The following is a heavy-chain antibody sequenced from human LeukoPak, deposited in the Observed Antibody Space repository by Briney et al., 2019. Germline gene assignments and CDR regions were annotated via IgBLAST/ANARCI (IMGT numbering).Heavy chain of an antibody. CDR1: GDSVSRDSIA. CDR2: TYYKSAWYN. CDR3: ARGTGWPHFDX. J-gene: IGHJ4*02. Sequence: SQTLSLTCAISGDSVSRDSIAWNWIRQSPSRGLEWLGRTYYKSAWYNDYAVHMKSRITISPDTSKNQFSLQLNSVTPDDTAVYYCARGTGWPHFDXXXXGILVTVSS. D-gene: IGHD6-19*01. V-gene: IGHV6-1*01.